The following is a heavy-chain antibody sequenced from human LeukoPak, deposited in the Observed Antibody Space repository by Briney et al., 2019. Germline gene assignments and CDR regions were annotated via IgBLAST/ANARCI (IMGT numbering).Heavy chain of an antibody. Sequence: GGSLRLSCAASGFSFISSWMTWVRQAPGKGLEWVANINQDGSDRYYVDSVKGRFTISRDNAENSLFLHMNSLRGEDTAAYYCATDHAVRAFDFWGQGTLVTVSS. CDR1: GFSFISSW. V-gene: IGHV3-7*01. CDR3: ATDHAVRAFDF. J-gene: IGHJ4*02. CDR2: INQDGSDR.